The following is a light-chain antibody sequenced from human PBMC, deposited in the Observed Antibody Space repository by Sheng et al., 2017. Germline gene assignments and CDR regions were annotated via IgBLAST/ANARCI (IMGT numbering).Light chain of an antibody. Sequence: EIVLTQSPVTLSLSPGERATLSCRASQSVGSYLAWYQHKPGQAPRLLIYDASNRATGIPDRFSGSGSGTDFTLTINRLEPEDFAVYYCQQYGSSPRTFGQGTKVEIK. CDR3: QQYGSSPRT. CDR2: DAS. CDR1: QSVGSY. V-gene: IGKV3-20*01. J-gene: IGKJ1*01.